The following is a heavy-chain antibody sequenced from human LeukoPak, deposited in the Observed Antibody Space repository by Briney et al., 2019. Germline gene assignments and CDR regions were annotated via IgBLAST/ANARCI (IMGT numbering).Heavy chain of an antibody. J-gene: IGHJ6*02. D-gene: IGHD2/OR15-2a*01. CDR1: GFPFTNAR. V-gene: IGHV3-15*01. Sequence: GGSLRLSCAASGFPFTNARMSWVRQAPGKGLEWVGRIKTRNEGGTSEYAAPVKGRFTISRDDSKNTVYLQMNSLKTEDTGVYYCTKPDLLWVGEDVWGQGTTVTVSS. CDR2: IKTRNEGGTS. CDR3: TKPDLLWVGEDV.